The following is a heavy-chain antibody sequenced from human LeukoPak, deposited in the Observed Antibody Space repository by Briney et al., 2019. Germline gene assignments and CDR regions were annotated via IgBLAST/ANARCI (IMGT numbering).Heavy chain of an antibody. CDR1: GFTFSDYY. V-gene: IGHV3-11*04. CDR3: ARDSITMVRVFDY. Sequence: GGSLRLSCAASGFTFSDYYMSWIRQAPGKGLEWVSYISSSGSTIYYADSVKGRFTISRDNAKNSLYLQMNSLRAEDTAVYYCARDSITMVRVFDYWGQGTLVTVSS. J-gene: IGHJ4*02. D-gene: IGHD3-10*01. CDR2: ISSSGSTI.